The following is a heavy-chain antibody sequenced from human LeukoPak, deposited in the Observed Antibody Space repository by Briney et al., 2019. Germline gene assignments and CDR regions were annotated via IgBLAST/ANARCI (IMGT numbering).Heavy chain of an antibody. J-gene: IGHJ4*02. Sequence: PGGSLRLSCGASGFTFNTYSMKWVRQAPGKGMEWVSYVTSASSYIFYADSVKGRFTISRDNDQNSLYLQMNSLRAEDTAVYYCARDESTGHVSLWGQGTLVIVSS. V-gene: IGHV3-21*01. CDR1: GFTFNTYS. CDR3: ARDESTGHVSL. CDR2: VTSASSYI. D-gene: IGHD2-8*02.